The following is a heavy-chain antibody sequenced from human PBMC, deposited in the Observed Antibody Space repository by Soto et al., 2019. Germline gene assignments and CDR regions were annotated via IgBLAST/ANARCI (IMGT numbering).Heavy chain of an antibody. Sequence: QVQLVESGGGVVQPGRSLRLSCAASGFPFTSYGMHWVREGPDKGLEWVAIISYDGSDKYYADSVKGRFTISRDNSKNARYLQMNSLRPEDTALYYCVGGQYYFDYRGQGTLVIVS. CDR3: VGGQYYFDY. CDR2: ISYDGSDK. D-gene: IGHD3-10*01. V-gene: IGHV3-30*03. CDR1: GFPFTSYG. J-gene: IGHJ4*02.